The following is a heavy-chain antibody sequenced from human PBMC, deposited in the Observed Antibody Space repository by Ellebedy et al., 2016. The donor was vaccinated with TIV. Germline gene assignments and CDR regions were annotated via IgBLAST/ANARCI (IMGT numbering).Heavy chain of an antibody. CDR3: ARWYGSGTYYLDP. J-gene: IGHJ5*01. Sequence: GESLKISCAASGFTFSSYGIHWVRQAPGKGLEWVAAIRNDGNNAYYADSVKGRFTISKDNSKNTLYLQMNSLRTEDTALYYCARWYGSGTYYLDPWGQGTLVTVSS. CDR1: GFTFSSYG. V-gene: IGHV3-33*01. D-gene: IGHD3-10*01. CDR2: IRNDGNNA.